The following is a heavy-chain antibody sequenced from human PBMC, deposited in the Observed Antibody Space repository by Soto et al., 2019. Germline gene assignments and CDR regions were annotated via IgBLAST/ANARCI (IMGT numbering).Heavy chain of an antibody. CDR2: IRSKAYGETT. V-gene: IGHV3-49*03. CDR1: GFTFGDYA. CDR3: TRYTYTSRYSYFGMDV. Sequence: PVGSLRLSCTSSGFTFGDYAISWSGQAPGKGLEWVGVIRSKAYGETTDYAASVKGRFTILRDDSKSIAYLQMNSLQSDDTGVYYCTRYTYTSRYSYFGMDVWGHGTTVTVSS. D-gene: IGHD3-10*01. J-gene: IGHJ6*02.